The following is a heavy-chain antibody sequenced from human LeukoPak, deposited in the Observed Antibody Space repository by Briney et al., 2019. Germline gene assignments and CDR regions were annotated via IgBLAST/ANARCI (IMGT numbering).Heavy chain of an antibody. J-gene: IGHJ4*02. CDR3: ATYLYDILTGYYPTHDY. V-gene: IGHV4-39*01. Sequence: PSGTLSLTCTVSGGSISSSSYYWGWIRQPPGKGLEWIGSIYYSGSTYYNPSLKSRVTISVDTSKNQFSLKLSSVTAADTAVYYCATYLYDILTGYYPTHDYWGQGTLVTVSS. CDR2: IYYSGST. CDR1: GGSISSSSYY. D-gene: IGHD3-9*01.